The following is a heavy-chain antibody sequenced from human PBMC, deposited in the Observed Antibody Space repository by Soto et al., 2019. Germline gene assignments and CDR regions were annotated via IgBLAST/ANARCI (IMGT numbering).Heavy chain of an antibody. D-gene: IGHD3-3*01. Sequence: HPGGSLRLSCAASGFTFSSYAMSWVRQAPGKGLEWVSAISGSGGSTYYADSVKGRFTISRDNSKNTLYLQMNSLRAEDTAVYYCAKDQSLRLLEFPAHYFDYWGQGTLVTVSS. CDR3: AKDQSLRLLEFPAHYFDY. CDR2: ISGSGGST. V-gene: IGHV3-23*01. CDR1: GFTFSSYA. J-gene: IGHJ4*02.